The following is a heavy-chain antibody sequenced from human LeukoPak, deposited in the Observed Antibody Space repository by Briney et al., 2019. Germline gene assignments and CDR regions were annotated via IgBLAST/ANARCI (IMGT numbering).Heavy chain of an antibody. CDR1: GDSISSLF. J-gene: IGHJ3*02. CDR2: IYGSRST. CDR3: AREGDSSGYFGQDAFDI. Sequence: SETLSLTCTVSGDSISSLFLSWIRQPAGKGLEWIGRIYGSRSTTYNPSLKSRVTMSVDTSKNQFSLKLTSVTAADTAVYYCAREGDSSGYFGQDAFDIWGQGTMVTVSS. V-gene: IGHV4-4*07. D-gene: IGHD3-22*01.